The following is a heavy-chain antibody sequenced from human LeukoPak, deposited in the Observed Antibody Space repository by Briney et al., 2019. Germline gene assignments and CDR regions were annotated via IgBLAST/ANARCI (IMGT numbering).Heavy chain of an antibody. CDR1: GYTFTGYY. V-gene: IGHV1-2*02. CDR3: ARGNQWLVRPYYFDY. Sequence: ASVKVSCKASGYTFTGYYMHWERQAPGQGLEWMGWINPNSGGTNYAQKFQGRVTMTRDTSISTAYMELSRLRSDDTAVYYCARGNQWLVRPYYFDYWGQGTLVTVSS. CDR2: INPNSGGT. D-gene: IGHD6-19*01. J-gene: IGHJ4*02.